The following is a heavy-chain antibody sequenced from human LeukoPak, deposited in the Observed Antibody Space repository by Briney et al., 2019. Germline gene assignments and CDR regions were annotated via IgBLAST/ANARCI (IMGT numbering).Heavy chain of an antibody. CDR1: GGSFSGYY. V-gene: IGHV4-34*01. J-gene: IGHJ4*02. CDR2: INHSGST. Sequence: SETLSLTCAVYGGSFSGYYWSWIRQPPGKGLEWIGEINHSGSTNYNPSLKSRVTISVDTSKNQFSLKLSSVTAADTAVYYCASTFDFWGQGILVTVYS. CDR3: ASTFDF.